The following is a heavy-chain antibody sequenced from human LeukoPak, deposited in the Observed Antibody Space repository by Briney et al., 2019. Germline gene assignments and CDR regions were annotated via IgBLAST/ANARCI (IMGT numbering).Heavy chain of an antibody. D-gene: IGHD3-10*01. J-gene: IGHJ4*02. CDR1: GFIFSAYW. CDR3: TRDFLHGGV. CDR2: MYQDGSEK. V-gene: IGHV3-7*01. Sequence: GGSLRLSCAASGFIFSAYWVTWVRQAPGKGLEWVANMYQDGSEKYYADSVKGRFTISRDNARNSLYLQMNSLRAEDTAIYYCTRDFLHGGVWGQGALVTVSS.